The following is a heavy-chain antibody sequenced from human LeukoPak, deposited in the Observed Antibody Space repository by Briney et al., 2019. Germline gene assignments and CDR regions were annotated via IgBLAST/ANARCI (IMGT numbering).Heavy chain of an antibody. D-gene: IGHD1-26*01. CDR1: GYTFTSYG. V-gene: IGHV1-18*01. J-gene: IGHJ6*03. CDR2: ISAYNGNT. Sequence: PAASVKVSCKASGYTFTSYGISWVRQAPGQGLEWMGWISAYNGNTNYAQKLQGRVTMTTDTSTSTAYMELRSLRSDDTAVYYCARDGSGGWELLSLYYYYYYMDVWGKGTTVTVSS. CDR3: ARDGSGGWELLSLYYYYYYMDV.